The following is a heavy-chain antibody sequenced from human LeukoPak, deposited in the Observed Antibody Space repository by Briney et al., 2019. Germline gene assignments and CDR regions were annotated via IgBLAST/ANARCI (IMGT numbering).Heavy chain of an antibody. J-gene: IGHJ4*02. CDR3: ARGWPLTGYYQ. Sequence: GGSLRLSCAASGFTVSSNYMSWVRQAPGKGLEWVSVIYSDGSTYYADSVKGRFTISRDNSKNTLYLQMNSLRAEDTAVYYCARGWPLTGYYQWGQGTLVTVSS. D-gene: IGHD3-9*01. CDR1: GFTVSSNY. CDR2: IYSDGST. V-gene: IGHV3-66*02.